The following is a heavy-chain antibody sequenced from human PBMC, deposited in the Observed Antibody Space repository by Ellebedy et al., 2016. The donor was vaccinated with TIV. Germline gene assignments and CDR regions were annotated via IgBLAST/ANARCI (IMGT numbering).Heavy chain of an antibody. CDR1: GGSFSSSNW. CDR3: AATSYDILTGSSYYFDF. Sequence: MPSETLSLTCDVSGGSFSSSNWWRWVRQPPGKGQEWLGEVYHNGSPNYNPSLESRVAISVDQSKNQFSLNLTSVTAADTAVYYCAATSYDILTGSSYYFDFWGRGTLVTVS. J-gene: IGHJ4*02. D-gene: IGHD3-9*01. CDR2: VYHNGSP. V-gene: IGHV4/OR15-8*01.